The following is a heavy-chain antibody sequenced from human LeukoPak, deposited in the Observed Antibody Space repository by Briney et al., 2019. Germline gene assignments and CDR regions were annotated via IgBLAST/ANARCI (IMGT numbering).Heavy chain of an antibody. CDR1: GFTVSSNY. CDR2: IYSGGST. Sequence: GGSLRLSCAASGFTVSSNYMSWVRQAPGKGLEWVSVIYSGGSTYYADSVKGRFTISRDNSKNTLYLQMNSLRAEDTAVYYCARFDSSGWYGDAFDIWGQGTMVTVSS. V-gene: IGHV3-66*01. J-gene: IGHJ3*02. CDR3: ARFDSSGWYGDAFDI. D-gene: IGHD6-19*01.